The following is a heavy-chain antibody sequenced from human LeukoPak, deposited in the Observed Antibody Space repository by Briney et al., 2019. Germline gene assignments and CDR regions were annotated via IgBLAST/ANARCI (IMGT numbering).Heavy chain of an antibody. CDR3: ARRVTVIYYMDL. Sequence: PSETLSLTCAVYDGSFSGHYWTWIRQFPGRGLEWIGEINDSGGTNHNPSLKRRVNVLVDTSKNQFSLKLTSVTAADTAVYYCARRVTVIYYMDLWGKGTTVTVSS. CDR1: DGSFSGHY. J-gene: IGHJ6*03. V-gene: IGHV4-34*01. D-gene: IGHD3-22*01. CDR2: INDSGGT.